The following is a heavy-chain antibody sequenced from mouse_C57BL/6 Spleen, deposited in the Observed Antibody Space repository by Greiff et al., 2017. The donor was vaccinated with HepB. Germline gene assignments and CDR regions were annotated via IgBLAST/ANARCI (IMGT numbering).Heavy chain of an antibody. V-gene: IGHV3-6*01. CDR1: GYSITSGYY. J-gene: IGHJ3*01. CDR3: ARERDYYGSTFAY. D-gene: IGHD1-1*01. CDR2: ISYDGSN. Sequence: DVQLQESGPGLVKPSQSLSLTCSVTGYSITSGYYWNWIRQFPGNKLEWMGYISYDGSNNYNPSLKNRISITRDTSKNQFFLKLNSVTTEDTATYYCARERDYYGSTFAYWGQGTLVTVSA.